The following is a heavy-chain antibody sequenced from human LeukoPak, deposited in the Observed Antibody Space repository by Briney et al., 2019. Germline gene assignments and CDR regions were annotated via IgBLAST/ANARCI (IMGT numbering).Heavy chain of an antibody. D-gene: IGHD3-10*01. J-gene: IGHJ6*03. Sequence: PGGSLRLSCAASGFTVSSNYMSWVRQAPGKGLEWGSVIYGGGSTYYADSVKGRFTISRDNSKNTLYLQMNSLRAEDTAVYYCAREGGYPAFGYMDVWGKGTTVTASS. V-gene: IGHV3-66*02. CDR1: GFTVSSNY. CDR3: AREGGYPAFGYMDV. CDR2: IYGGGST.